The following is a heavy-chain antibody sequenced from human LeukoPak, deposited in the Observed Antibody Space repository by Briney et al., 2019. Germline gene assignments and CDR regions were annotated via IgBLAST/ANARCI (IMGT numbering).Heavy chain of an antibody. CDR3: ARAGYCSGGRCYNLDY. CDR2: ISGSSHYA. Sequence: PGGSLRLSCAASEFTFSDYYMSWIRQAPGKGLQWLSYISGSSHYANYADSVKGRFSISRDNAKNSLYLQMDSLRAEDTAVYYCARAGYCSGGRCYNLDYWGQGTLVTVSS. D-gene: IGHD2-15*01. V-gene: IGHV3-11*06. J-gene: IGHJ4*02. CDR1: EFTFSDYY.